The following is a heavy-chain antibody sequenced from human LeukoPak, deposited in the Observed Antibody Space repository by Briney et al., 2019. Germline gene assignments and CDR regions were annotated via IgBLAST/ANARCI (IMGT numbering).Heavy chain of an antibody. CDR3: AREAYDHYYFDY. D-gene: IGHD3-22*01. CDR2: IIPIFGTA. CDR1: GGTFSSYA. Sequence: ASVKVSCKASGGTFSSYAISWVRQAPGQGLEWMGGIIPIFGTANYAQKFQGRVTITADESTSTAYMELSSLRSEDTAVYYCAREAYDHYYFDYWGQGTLVTVSS. V-gene: IGHV1-69*13. J-gene: IGHJ4*02.